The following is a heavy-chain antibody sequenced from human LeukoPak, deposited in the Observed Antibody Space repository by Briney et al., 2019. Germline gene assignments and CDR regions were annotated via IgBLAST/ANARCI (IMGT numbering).Heavy chain of an antibody. V-gene: IGHV3-23*01. CDR2: ISGNGGST. CDR3: AKGTSSGTIYGQIFDY. J-gene: IGHJ4*02. Sequence: GGSLRLSCAASGFTFNSYAMSWVRQVPGMGLEWVSAISGNGGSTYYADSVKGRFTISRDNFKSTLHVQMNSLRAEDAAVYFCAKGTSSGTIYGQIFDYWGQGTLVTVSS. CDR1: GFTFNSYA. D-gene: IGHD3-10*01.